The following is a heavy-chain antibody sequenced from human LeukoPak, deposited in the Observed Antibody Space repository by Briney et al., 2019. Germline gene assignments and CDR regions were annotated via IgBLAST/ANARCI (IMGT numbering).Heavy chain of an antibody. CDR3: ARGSLMVVAAQYYYYYYGMDV. J-gene: IGHJ6*02. CDR2: IIPIFGTA. D-gene: IGHD2-15*01. Sequence: AAVKVSCKVSGYTFTVYYMHWVRQAPGQGLEWMGGIIPIFGTANYAQKFQGRVTITADESTSTAYMELSSLRSEDTAVYYCARGSLMVVAAQYYYYYYGMDVWGQGTTVTVSS. V-gene: IGHV1-69*13. CDR1: GYTFTVYY.